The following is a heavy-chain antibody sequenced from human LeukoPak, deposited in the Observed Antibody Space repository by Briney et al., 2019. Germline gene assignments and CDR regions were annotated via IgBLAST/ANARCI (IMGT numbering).Heavy chain of an antibody. CDR3: AQFYGS. Sequence: SDTLSLTCTVSGYFITSGYYLGRIRQPPGKGLEWIGSIYHSGITQYKPSLERRGPMSVDTSKNQFSLKLSSVTATDTAVYSCAQFYGSWGQGTLVTVSS. D-gene: IGHD5-24*01. CDR1: GYFITSGYY. CDR2: IYHSGIT. V-gene: IGHV4-38-2*02. J-gene: IGHJ5*02.